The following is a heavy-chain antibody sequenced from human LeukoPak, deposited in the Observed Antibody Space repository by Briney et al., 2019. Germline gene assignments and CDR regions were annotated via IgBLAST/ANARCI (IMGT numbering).Heavy chain of an antibody. J-gene: IGHJ4*02. V-gene: IGHV1-69*06. D-gene: IGHD3-22*01. Sequence: GASVKVSCKASGGTFSSYAISWVRQAPGQGLEWMGGIIPIFGTANYAQKFQDRVTITADKSTSTAYMELSSLRSEDTAVYYCARGNGEYYYDSSGYYYGYWGQGTLVTVSS. CDR3: ARGNGEYYYDSSGYYYGY. CDR2: IIPIFGTA. CDR1: GGTFSSYA.